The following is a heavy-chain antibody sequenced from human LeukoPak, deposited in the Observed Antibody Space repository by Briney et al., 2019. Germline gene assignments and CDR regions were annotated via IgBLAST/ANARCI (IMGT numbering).Heavy chain of an antibody. V-gene: IGHV3-21*01. D-gene: IGHD3-3*01. Sequence: PGGSLRLSCAASGFTFSSYSMNWVRQAPGKGLEWVSSISSSSSYIYYADSVKGRFTISRDNAKNSLYLQMNSLRAEDTAVYYRARDGITIFGVVIIDYYYGMDVWGQGTTVTVSS. J-gene: IGHJ6*02. CDR2: ISSSSSYI. CDR3: ARDGITIFGVVIIDYYYGMDV. CDR1: GFTFSSYS.